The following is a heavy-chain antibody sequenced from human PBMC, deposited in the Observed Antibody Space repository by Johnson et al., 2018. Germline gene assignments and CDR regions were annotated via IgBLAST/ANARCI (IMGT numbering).Heavy chain of an antibody. J-gene: IGHJ3*01. D-gene: IGHD4-17*01. CDR2: IRSKAYGGTT. V-gene: IGHV3-49*03. CDR1: GFTFGDYA. CDR3: TSGSYGHAFAF. Sequence: VQLQESGGGLVQPGRSXRLSCTASGFTFGDYAMTWFRQAPGKGLEWVGFIRSKAYGGTTEYAASVKGRFTISRDDSKSIAYLKMNSLKTEDTAVYYCTSGSYGHAFAFWGQGTMVTVSS.